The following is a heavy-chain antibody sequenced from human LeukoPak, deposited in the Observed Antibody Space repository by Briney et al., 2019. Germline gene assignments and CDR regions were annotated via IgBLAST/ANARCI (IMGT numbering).Heavy chain of an antibody. D-gene: IGHD2-21*01. Sequence: PGGSLRLSCAASGFTFSSYGMNWVRQAPGKGLEWVSYISSSGSTIYYADSVKGRFTISRDNAKNSLYLQMNSLRAEDTAVYYCARDRAWAGRYYYGMDVWGQGTTVTVSS. CDR1: GFTFSSYG. CDR3: ARDRAWAGRYYYGMDV. V-gene: IGHV3-48*04. J-gene: IGHJ6*02. CDR2: ISSSGSTI.